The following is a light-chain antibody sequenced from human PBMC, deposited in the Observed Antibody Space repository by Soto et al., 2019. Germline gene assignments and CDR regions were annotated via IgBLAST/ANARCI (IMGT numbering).Light chain of an antibody. CDR2: DAS. V-gene: IGKV1-5*01. CDR3: QHYGGVGT. CDR1: QSISKR. J-gene: IGKJ1*01. Sequence: DIQMTQSPSTLSASVGDRVTITCRASQSISKRLAWYQQKPGKAPKVLIYDASSLESGVPSRFSGSGPATEFILTSSSLQPDDFATYHSQHYGGVGTGGQGTKVDSK.